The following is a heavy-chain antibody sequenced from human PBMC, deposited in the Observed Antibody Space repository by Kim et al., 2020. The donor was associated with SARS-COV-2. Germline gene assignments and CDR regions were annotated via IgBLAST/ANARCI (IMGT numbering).Heavy chain of an antibody. CDR3: ARGGHAVAYAFDI. J-gene: IGHJ3*02. V-gene: IGHV3-21*01. Sequence: YADSVKGRFTISRDNAKNSLYLQMNSLRAEDTAVYYCARGGHAVAYAFDIWGQGTMVTVSS. D-gene: IGHD6-19*01.